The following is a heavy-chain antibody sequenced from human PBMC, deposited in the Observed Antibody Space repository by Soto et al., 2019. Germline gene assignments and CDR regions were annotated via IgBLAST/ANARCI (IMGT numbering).Heavy chain of an antibody. CDR2: INHSGST. J-gene: IGHJ6*03. CDR3: ARRGVYCSGGSCYSLIYYYYYMDV. CDR1: GGSFSGYY. Sequence: QVQLQQWGAGLLKPSETLSLTCAVYGGSFSGYYWSWIRQPPGKGLEWIGEINHSGSTNYNPSLKSRVTISVDTSKNQFSLKLSSVTAADTAVYYCARRGVYCSGGSCYSLIYYYYYMDVWGKGTTVTVSS. D-gene: IGHD2-15*01. V-gene: IGHV4-34*01.